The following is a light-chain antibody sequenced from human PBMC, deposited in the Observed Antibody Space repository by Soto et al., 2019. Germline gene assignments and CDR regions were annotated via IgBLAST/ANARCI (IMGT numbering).Light chain of an antibody. CDR1: QSLLHSNGYNY. J-gene: IGKJ1*01. CDR2: LGS. CDR3: MQALQTPPT. Sequence: EIVMTQAPVSLPVSPGEPASISCRSSQSLLHSNGYNYLDWYLQKPGQSPQLLIFLGSNRASGVPDRFSGSGSGTDFTLKISRVEAGDVGIYYCMQALQTPPTFGQGTKVGFK. V-gene: IGKV2-28*01.